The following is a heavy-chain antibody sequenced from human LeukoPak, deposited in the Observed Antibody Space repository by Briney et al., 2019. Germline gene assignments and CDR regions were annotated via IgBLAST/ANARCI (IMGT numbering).Heavy chain of an antibody. D-gene: IGHD5-18*01. J-gene: IGHJ6*04. CDR2: INHSGST. V-gene: IGHV4-34*01. CDR3: ARGAVQLWLRALGDYYYGMDV. Sequence: SATLSLTCAVYGGSFSGYYWSWIRQPPGKGLEWIGEINHSGSTNYNPSLKSRVTISVDTSKNQFSLKLSSVTAADTAVYYCARGAVQLWLRALGDYYYGMDVWGKGTTVTVSS. CDR1: GGSFSGYY.